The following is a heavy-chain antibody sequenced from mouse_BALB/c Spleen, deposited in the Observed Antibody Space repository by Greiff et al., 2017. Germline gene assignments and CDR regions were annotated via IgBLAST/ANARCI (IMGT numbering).Heavy chain of an antibody. D-gene: IGHD4-1*01. CDR1: GYTFTSYW. Sequence: VQLQQSGAELVRPGASVKLSCKASGYTFTSYWINWVKQRPGQGLEWIGNIYPSDSYTNYNQKFKDKATLTVDKSSSTAYMQLSSPTSEDSAVYYCTKGGTGTGGFDYWGQGTTLTVSS. CDR3: TKGGTGTGGFDY. V-gene: IGHV1-69*02. J-gene: IGHJ2*01. CDR2: IYPSDSYT.